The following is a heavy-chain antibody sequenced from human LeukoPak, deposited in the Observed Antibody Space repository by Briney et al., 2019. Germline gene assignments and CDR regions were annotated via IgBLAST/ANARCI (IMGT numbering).Heavy chain of an antibody. CDR1: GYSISSGYY. CDR3: ARHAGYYYYMDV. D-gene: IGHD1-14*01. J-gene: IGHJ6*03. V-gene: IGHV4-38-2*01. Sequence: SETLSFTCAVSGYSISSGYYWGWIRQPPGKGLEWIGSIYHSGSTYYNPSLKSRVTISVDTSKNQFSLKLSSVTAADTAVYYCARHAGYYYYMDVWGKGTTVTVSS. CDR2: IYHSGST.